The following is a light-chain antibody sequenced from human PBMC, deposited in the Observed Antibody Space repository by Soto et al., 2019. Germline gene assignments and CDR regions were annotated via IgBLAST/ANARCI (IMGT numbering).Light chain of an antibody. V-gene: IGLV2-14*01. Sequence: QSALTQPASVSGSPGQSITISCTGTSSDVGGYNYVSWYQQHPGNAPKLMIYDVSNRPSGVSNRFSGSKSGNTASLTIYGLQAEDDADYYCSSYTSSSTLYVFGPGTKLTVL. CDR1: SSDVGGYNY. CDR2: DVS. CDR3: SSYTSSSTLYV. J-gene: IGLJ1*01.